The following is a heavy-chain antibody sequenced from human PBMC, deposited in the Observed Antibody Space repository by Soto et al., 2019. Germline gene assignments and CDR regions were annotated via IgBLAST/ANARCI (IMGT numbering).Heavy chain of an antibody. CDR3: TRQEGGAAADRTLDY. Sequence: SETLSLTCSVSGASIRSTSYYWGWIRQPPGKGLEWIGSIYYSGSTHYSPSLKSRIIMSIDTSTNQFSLKLTSVTAADTAVYYCTRQEGGAAADRTLDYWGQGTLVTVSS. CDR2: IYYSGST. D-gene: IGHD6-13*01. CDR1: GASIRSTSYY. J-gene: IGHJ4*02. V-gene: IGHV4-39*01.